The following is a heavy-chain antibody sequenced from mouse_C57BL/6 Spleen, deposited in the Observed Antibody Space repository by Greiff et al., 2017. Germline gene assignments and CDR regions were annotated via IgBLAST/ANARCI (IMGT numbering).Heavy chain of an antibody. CDR1: GYAFSSYW. J-gene: IGHJ2*01. Sequence: QVQLKQSGAELVKPGASVKISCKASGYAFSSYWMNWVKQRPGKGLEWIGQIYPGDGDTNYNGKFKGKATLTADKSSSTAYMQLRSLTSEDSAVYFCARGGLLGSSYFDYWGQGTTLTVSS. V-gene: IGHV1-80*01. CDR2: IYPGDGDT. D-gene: IGHD1-1*01. CDR3: ARGGLLGSSYFDY.